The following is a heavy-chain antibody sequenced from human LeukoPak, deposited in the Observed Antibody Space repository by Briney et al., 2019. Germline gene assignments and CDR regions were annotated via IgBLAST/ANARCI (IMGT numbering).Heavy chain of an antibody. CDR2: ISAYNGNT. V-gene: IGHV1-18*01. J-gene: IGHJ4*02. Sequence: ASVKVSCKASGYTFTSYGISWVRQAPGQGLEWMGWISAYNGNTNYAQKLQGRVTMTRDTSISTAYMELSRLRSDDTAVYYCASGYDSSGYYLHYWGQGTLVTVSS. CDR1: GYTFTSYG. CDR3: ASGYDSSGYYLHY. D-gene: IGHD3-22*01.